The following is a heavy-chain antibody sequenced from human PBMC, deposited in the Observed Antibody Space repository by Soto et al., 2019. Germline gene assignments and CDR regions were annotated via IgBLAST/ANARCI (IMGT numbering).Heavy chain of an antibody. CDR2: VSTYNGNT. CDR1: GYIFTSYG. D-gene: IGHD3-10*01. V-gene: IGHV1-18*01. J-gene: IGHJ5*02. CDR3: ARGVGSGTYYNQYNWFDP. Sequence: ASVKVSCKASGYIFTSYGISWVRQAPGQGLEWVGRVSTYNGNTKYAQKLQGRVTMTTDTSASIAYMELRSLRSDDTAVYYCARGVGSGTYYNQYNWFDPWGQGTLVTVSS.